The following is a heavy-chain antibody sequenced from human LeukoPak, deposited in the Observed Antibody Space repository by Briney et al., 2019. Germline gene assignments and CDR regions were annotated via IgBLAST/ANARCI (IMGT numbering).Heavy chain of an antibody. D-gene: IGHD3-9*01. J-gene: IGHJ3*02. Sequence: PGGSLRLSCAGSGFTFSTYEMNWLRQAPGKGLEWVSYIGSRPTTTYYAESVRGRFTISRDSTKNSVFLQMTSLRADDAAVYFCATSGAYEISWAFNIWGQGTMVAVSS. CDR1: GFTFSTYE. CDR3: ATSGAYEISWAFNI. CDR2: IGSRPTTT. V-gene: IGHV3-48*03.